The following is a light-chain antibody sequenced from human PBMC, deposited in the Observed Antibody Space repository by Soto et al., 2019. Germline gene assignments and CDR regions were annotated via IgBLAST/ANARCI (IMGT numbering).Light chain of an antibody. CDR3: CAYAGSSTNVV. CDR2: EGG. Sequence: QSVLTQPASVSGSPGQSITISCTGTSSDVGNYNLVSWYQQHPGKAPKLMIYEGGKRPSGVSNRFSGSKSGNTASLIISGLQAEDEADYYCCAYAGSSTNVVFGGGTKLTVL. V-gene: IGLV2-23*01. CDR1: SSDVGNYNL. J-gene: IGLJ2*01.